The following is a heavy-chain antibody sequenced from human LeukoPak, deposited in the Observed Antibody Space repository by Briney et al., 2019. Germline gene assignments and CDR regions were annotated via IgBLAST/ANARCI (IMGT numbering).Heavy chain of an antibody. J-gene: IGHJ6*03. CDR1: GGSISTYY. V-gene: IGHV4-4*07. CDR2: IYTSGST. CDR3: ARDGYYYYYYYMDV. Sequence: PSETLSLTCTVSGGSISTYYWSWIRQPAGKGLEWIGRIYTSGSTNYNPSLKSRVTMSVDTSKNQFSLKLSSVTAADTAVYYCARDGYYYYYYYMDVWGKGTTVTVSS.